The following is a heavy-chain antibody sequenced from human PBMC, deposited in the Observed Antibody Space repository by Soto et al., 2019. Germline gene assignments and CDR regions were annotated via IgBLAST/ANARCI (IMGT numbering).Heavy chain of an antibody. CDR3: AKRGSGWSFDY. V-gene: IGHV3-23*01. Sequence: GGSLRLSCAASGFTFSGSAMSWVRQAPGKGLEWVSAISSTGGRTDYADSVKGRFTISRDNSKSTLYLQMNSLRADDTAVYYCAKRGSGWSFDYWGQGTLVTVSS. D-gene: IGHD6-19*01. CDR1: GFTFSGSA. J-gene: IGHJ4*02. CDR2: ISSTGGRT.